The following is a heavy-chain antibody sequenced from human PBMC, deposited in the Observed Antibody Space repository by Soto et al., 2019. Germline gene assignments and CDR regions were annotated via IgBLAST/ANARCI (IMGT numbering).Heavy chain of an antibody. J-gene: IGHJ6*02. Sequence: QVQLVQSGPEVKKPGASVKVSCKASGYTFTTYGISWVRQAPGQGLEWMGWISGYNGQTNYAQKFRGRVTITTDTSTSTGYRELRGLRYDDTAMYYCARDGRKELWVEGRNAMDAWGQGTTVTVSS. CDR1: GYTFTTYG. CDR2: ISGYNGQT. CDR3: ARDGRKELWVEGRNAMDA. D-gene: IGHD5-18*01. V-gene: IGHV1-18*01.